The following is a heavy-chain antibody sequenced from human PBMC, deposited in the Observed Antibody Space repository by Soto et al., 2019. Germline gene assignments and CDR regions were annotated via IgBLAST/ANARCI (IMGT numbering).Heavy chain of an antibody. J-gene: IGHJ4*02. Sequence: PGGSLRLSCAASGFTFSTYAMHWVRQAPGKGLEWVAVISYDGSNKYYADSVKGRFTISRDNSKNTLNLQMNSLRAEDTAVYYCARDKRDLRFLEWSYYFGYWGQGT. CDR1: GFTFSTYA. CDR2: ISYDGSNK. V-gene: IGHV3-30-3*01. CDR3: ARDKRDLRFLEWSYYFGY. D-gene: IGHD3-3*01.